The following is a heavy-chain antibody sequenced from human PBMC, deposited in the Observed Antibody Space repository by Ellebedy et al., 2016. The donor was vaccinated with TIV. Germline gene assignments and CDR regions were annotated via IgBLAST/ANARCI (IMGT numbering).Heavy chain of an antibody. Sequence: GGSLRLSCKGSGYSFTSYCIGWVRQMPGKGLEWMGIIYPGDSDTRYSPSFQGQVTISADKSISTAYLQWSSLKASDTAMYYCAGPRGEYSYSSSWYDYYYGMDVWGQGTTVTVSS. J-gene: IGHJ6*02. D-gene: IGHD6-13*01. CDR3: AGPRGEYSYSSSWYDYYYGMDV. CDR2: IYPGDSDT. V-gene: IGHV5-51*01. CDR1: GYSFTSYC.